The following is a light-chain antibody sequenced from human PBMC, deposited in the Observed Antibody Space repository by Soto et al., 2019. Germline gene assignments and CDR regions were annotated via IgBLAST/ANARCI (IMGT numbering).Light chain of an antibody. CDR3: QEYSNGWR. J-gene: IGKJ1*01. CDR2: DGS. CDR1: QNISRW. V-gene: IGKV1-5*01. Sequence: DIQMSQSPSTLSAFVGDRVSITCRASQNISRWLAWYQQKPGKAPKLLIYDGSTLESGVPSRFSGSGSGTEFILTISSLQPDDFASFYCQEYSNGWRFGQGTKVDNK.